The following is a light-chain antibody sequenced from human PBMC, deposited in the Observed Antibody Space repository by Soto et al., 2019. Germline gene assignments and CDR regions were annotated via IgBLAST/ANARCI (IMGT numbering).Light chain of an antibody. J-gene: IGKJ2*01. CDR3: QQSFRTPYT. CDR1: QSVNIH. V-gene: IGKV3D-15*01. CDR2: GAS. Sequence: EIVLTQSPGTLSLSPGERATLSCRASQSVNIHLAWYQQKPGQAPRLLIYGASARATGIPAKFSGSGSGTEFTLTISSLQSEDFATYYCQQSFRTPYTFGQGTDLEI.